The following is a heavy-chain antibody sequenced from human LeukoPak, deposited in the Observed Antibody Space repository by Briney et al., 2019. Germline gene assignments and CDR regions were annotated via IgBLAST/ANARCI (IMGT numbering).Heavy chain of an antibody. J-gene: IGHJ2*01. Sequence: SETLSLTCTVSGGSISSYYWSWIRQPPGKGLEWVGYIYYSGSTNYNPSLKSRVTISVDTSKNQFSLKLSSVTAADTAVYYCARVGTTVTTRSYWYFDLWGRGTLVTVSS. V-gene: IGHV4-59*01. CDR2: IYYSGST. D-gene: IGHD4-17*01. CDR1: GGSISSYY. CDR3: ARVGTTVTTRSYWYFDL.